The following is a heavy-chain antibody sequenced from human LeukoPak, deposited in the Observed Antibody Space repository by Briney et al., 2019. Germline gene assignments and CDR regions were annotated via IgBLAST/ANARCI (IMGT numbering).Heavy chain of an antibody. D-gene: IGHD3-10*01. CDR3: ARAGVPYYYGSGSYLNWFDP. J-gene: IGHJ5*02. V-gene: IGHV3-21*01. Sequence: GGSLRLSCAASGFTFSSYSMNWVRQAPGKGLEWVSSISSSSSYIYYADSVKGRFTISRDNAKNSLYLQMNSLRAEDTAVYYCARAGVPYYYGSGSYLNWFDPWGQGTLVTVSS. CDR2: ISSSSSYI. CDR1: GFTFSSYS.